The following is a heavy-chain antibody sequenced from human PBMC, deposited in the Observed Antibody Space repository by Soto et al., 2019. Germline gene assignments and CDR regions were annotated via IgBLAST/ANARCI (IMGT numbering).Heavy chain of an antibody. V-gene: IGHV1-69*01. CDR2: VIPIFGTP. D-gene: IGHD2-15*01. CDR1: GGTFSTYA. CDR3: ARSQGGSSSLDIYYYYYYGMDV. Sequence: QVQLVQSGAEVEKPGSSVKVSCKAPGGTFSTYAISWVRQAPGQGLEWMGGVIPIFGTPKYAQKFQGRVTMTADESTSTCYMELRSLRSEDTAVYYCARSQGGSSSLDIYYYYYYGMDVWGQGTTVTVSS. J-gene: IGHJ6*02.